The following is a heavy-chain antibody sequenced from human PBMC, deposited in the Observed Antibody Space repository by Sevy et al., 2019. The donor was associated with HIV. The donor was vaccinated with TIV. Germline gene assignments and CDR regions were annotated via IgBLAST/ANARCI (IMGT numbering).Heavy chain of an antibody. J-gene: IGHJ4*02. Sequence: GGSLRLSCAASGFTFSNYAMHWVHQAPGKGLEWVSLISYDGSVTYYADSVKGRFTISRVISKNTLYLQMNSLRTEDTAVYYCERGGAVPGFDYCGQGALVTVSS. CDR2: ISYDGSVT. D-gene: IGHD6-19*01. CDR3: ERGGAVPGFDY. CDR1: GFTFSNYA. V-gene: IGHV3-30*04.